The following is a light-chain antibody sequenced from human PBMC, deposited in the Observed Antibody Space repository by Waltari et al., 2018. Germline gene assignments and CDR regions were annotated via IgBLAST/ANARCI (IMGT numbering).Light chain of an antibody. V-gene: IGLV3-21*03. CDR2: DDI. Sequence: SYVLTQPPSVSVAPGRTARITCGGNNIGTKTAHWYQQKPGQAPVMVVYDDIDRPSGMPERFSGSNSGNTATLIINRVEAGDEADYYCQVWDIDSDPSVVFGGGTKLTVL. CDR3: QVWDIDSDPSVV. J-gene: IGLJ2*01. CDR1: NIGTKT.